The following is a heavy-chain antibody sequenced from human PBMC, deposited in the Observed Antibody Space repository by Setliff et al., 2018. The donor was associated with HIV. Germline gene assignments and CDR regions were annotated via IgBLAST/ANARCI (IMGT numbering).Heavy chain of an antibody. CDR1: GGSISSRTYY. Sequence: SETLSLTCTVSGGSISSRTYYWGCIRQPPGKGLEWIGSIYTSGSTNYNPSLQSRVTISLDTSRNQFSLKLGSVTAADTAMYYCAREHCSGGSCNGFDIWGQGTMVTVSS. J-gene: IGHJ3*02. CDR2: IYTSGST. CDR3: AREHCSGGSCNGFDI. D-gene: IGHD2-15*01. V-gene: IGHV4-39*07.